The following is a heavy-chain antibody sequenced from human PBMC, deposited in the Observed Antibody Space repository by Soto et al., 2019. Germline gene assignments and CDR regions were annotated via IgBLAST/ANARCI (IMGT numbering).Heavy chain of an antibody. CDR3: AREEGDDFDI. J-gene: IGHJ3*02. CDR1: GGSISSGGYS. V-gene: IGHV4-30-2*01. CDR2: IYHSGST. Sequence: SETLSLTCAVSGGSISSGGYSWSWIRQPPGKGLEWIGYIYHSGSTYYNPSLKSRVTISVDRSKNQFSLKLSSVTAADTAVYYCAREEGDDFDIWGKGTMVT.